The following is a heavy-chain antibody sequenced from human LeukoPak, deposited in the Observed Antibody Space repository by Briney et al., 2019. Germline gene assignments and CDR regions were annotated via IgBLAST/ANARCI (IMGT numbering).Heavy chain of an antibody. CDR1: GGSISSSTYY. J-gene: IGHJ4*02. CDR3: ARVSEISPSYYYDSSGYYYFDY. V-gene: IGHV4-39*07. D-gene: IGHD3-22*01. CDR2: IYYSGST. Sequence: PSETLSLTCTVSGGSISSSTYYWCWIRQPPGKGLEWIGSIYYSGSTYYNPSLKSRVTISLDTSKNQFSLKLSSVTAADTAVYYCARVSEISPSYYYDSSGYYYFDYWGQGTLVTVSS.